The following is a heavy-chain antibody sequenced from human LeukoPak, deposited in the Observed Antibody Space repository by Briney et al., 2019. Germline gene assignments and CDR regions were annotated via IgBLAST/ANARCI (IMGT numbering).Heavy chain of an antibody. V-gene: IGHV1-8*02. CDR1: GYTFTGYY. CDR2: MNPNSGKT. Sequence: ASVKVSCKASGYTFTGYYMHWVRQDPGRGLDYLGWMNPNSGKTGYTQKFQGRFSMTRDTSISTAYLELNSLTSEDTAVYYCARGGGFSFGAQSYYQLSLWGQGTLVTVSS. D-gene: IGHD3-10*01. J-gene: IGHJ4*02. CDR3: ARGGGFSFGAQSYYQLSL.